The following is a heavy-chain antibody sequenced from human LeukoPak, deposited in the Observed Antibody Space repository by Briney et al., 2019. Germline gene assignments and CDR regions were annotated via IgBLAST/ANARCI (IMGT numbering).Heavy chain of an antibody. CDR3: ASSYSSTTELFDP. J-gene: IGHJ5*02. V-gene: IGHV4-59*08. CDR2: IYYSGST. CDR1: GGSISSYY. Sequence: SETLSLTCTVSGGSISSYYWSWIRQPPGKGLEWIGYIYYSGSTNYNPSLKSRVTISVDTSKNQFSLKLSSVTAADTAVYYCASSYSSTTELFDPWGQGTLVTVSS. D-gene: IGHD6-13*01.